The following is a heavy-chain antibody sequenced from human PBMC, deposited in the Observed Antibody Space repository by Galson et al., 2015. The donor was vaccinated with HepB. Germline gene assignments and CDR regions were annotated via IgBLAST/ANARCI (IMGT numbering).Heavy chain of an antibody. D-gene: IGHD3-10*01. CDR2: INPTSGTT. V-gene: IGHV1-46*01. J-gene: IGHJ4*02. CDR3: ARGYGASDGTGGYFDY. CDR1: GYTLTTYY. Sequence: SCKASGYTLTTYYIHWVRQAPGQGLEWMGIINPTSGTTTYPQKFQGRVTMTRDTSTSTVYMDLSSLRSEDTAVYYCARGYGASDGTGGYFDYWGQGTLVTVSS.